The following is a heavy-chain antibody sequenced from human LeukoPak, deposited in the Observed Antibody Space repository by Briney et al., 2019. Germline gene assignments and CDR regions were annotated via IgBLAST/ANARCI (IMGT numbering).Heavy chain of an antibody. Sequence: PSETLSLTCTVSSGSISSNNYFWGWIRQPPGKGLEWIGSISYSGDTYYNPSLKSRVTISVDTSKNQFSLKLSSVTAADTAVYYCARSIALDYWGQGTLVTVSS. V-gene: IGHV4-39*07. J-gene: IGHJ4*02. CDR2: ISYSGDT. CDR3: ARSIALDY. CDR1: SGSISSNNYF. D-gene: IGHD6-6*01.